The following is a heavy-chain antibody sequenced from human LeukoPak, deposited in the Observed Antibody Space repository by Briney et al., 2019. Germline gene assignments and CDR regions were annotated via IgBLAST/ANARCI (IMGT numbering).Heavy chain of an antibody. CDR2: ISAYNGNT. CDR1: GYTFTSYG. D-gene: IGHD6-13*01. V-gene: IGHV1-18*01. CDR3: ARLGIAAWIPHYFDY. J-gene: IGHJ4*02. Sequence: ASVKVSCKASGYTFTSYGISWVRQAPGQGLEWMGWISAYNGNTNYAQKLQGRVTMAKDTSTSTAYMGLRSLRSDDTAVYYCARLGIAAWIPHYFDYWGQGTLVTVSS.